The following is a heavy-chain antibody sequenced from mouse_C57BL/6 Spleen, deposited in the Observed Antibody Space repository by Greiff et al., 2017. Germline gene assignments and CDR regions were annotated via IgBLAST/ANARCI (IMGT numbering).Heavy chain of an antibody. CDR1: GYTFTDYN. D-gene: IGHD1-1*01. CDR2: INPNNGGT. CDR3: ALLRSYYYAMDY. J-gene: IGHJ4*01. V-gene: IGHV1-18*01. Sequence: VQLQQSGPELVKPGASVKIPCKASGYTFTDYNMDWVKQSHGRSLEWIGDINPNNGGTIYNQKFKGKATLTVDKSSSTAYMELRSLTSEDTAVYYCALLRSYYYAMDYWGQGTSVTVSS.